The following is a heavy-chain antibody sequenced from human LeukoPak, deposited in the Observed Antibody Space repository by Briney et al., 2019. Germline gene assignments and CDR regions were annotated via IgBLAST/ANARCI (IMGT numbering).Heavy chain of an antibody. CDR2: ISSSSSYI. CDR1: GFTFSSYS. Sequence: GGSLRLSCAASGFTFSSYSMNWVRQAPGKGLEWVSSISSSSSYIYYADSVKGRFTISRDNAKNSLYLQMSSLRAEDTAVYYCARDLRYGDAADLFDYWGQGTLVTVSS. D-gene: IGHD4-17*01. CDR3: ARDLRYGDAADLFDY. J-gene: IGHJ4*02. V-gene: IGHV3-21*01.